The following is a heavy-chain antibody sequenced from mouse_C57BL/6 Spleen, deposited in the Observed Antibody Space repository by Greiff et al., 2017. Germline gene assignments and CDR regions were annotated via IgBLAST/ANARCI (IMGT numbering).Heavy chain of an antibody. Sequence: QVQLQQPGAELVKPGASVKLSCKASGYTFTSYWMHWVKQRPGQGLEWIGMIHPNSGSTNYNEKFKSKATLTVDKSSSTAYMQLSSLTSEDSAVYYGARRGVTTETWFAYWGQGTLVTVSA. CDR2: IHPNSGST. D-gene: IGHD2-2*01. J-gene: IGHJ3*01. CDR1: GYTFTSYW. CDR3: ARRGVTTETWFAY. V-gene: IGHV1-64*01.